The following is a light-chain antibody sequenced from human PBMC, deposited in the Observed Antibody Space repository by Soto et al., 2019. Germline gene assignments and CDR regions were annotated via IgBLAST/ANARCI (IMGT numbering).Light chain of an antibody. Sequence: DLQMTQSPSSLSASVGDRVTITCRASQGIGNDLGWYQQKPGKAPKLLIYAASSLQSGVPSRFSGSGSGTEFTLTISSLQPEDFAAYYCLQHNSYPLTFDQGTKVEIK. V-gene: IGKV1-17*01. CDR3: LQHNSYPLT. CDR2: AAS. CDR1: QGIGND. J-gene: IGKJ1*01.